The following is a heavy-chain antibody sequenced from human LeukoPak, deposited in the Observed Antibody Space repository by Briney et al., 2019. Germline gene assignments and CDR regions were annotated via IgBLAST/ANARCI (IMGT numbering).Heavy chain of an antibody. D-gene: IGHD6-13*01. J-gene: IGHJ6*02. CDR1: GYTFTDYS. CDR2: ISGYNGNT. CDR3: ARSHSSSPLYYYYGMDV. Sequence: ASVKVSCKASGYTFTDYSINWVRQAPGQGLEWMGWISGYNGNTNYAQKVQGRVTMTTDTSTTTAYMELRSLRSDDTAVYYCARSHSSSPLYYYYGMDVWGQGTTVTVSS. V-gene: IGHV1-18*01.